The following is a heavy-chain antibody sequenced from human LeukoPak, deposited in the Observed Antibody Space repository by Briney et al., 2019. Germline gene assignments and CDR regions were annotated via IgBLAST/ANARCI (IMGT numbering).Heavy chain of an antibody. CDR2: IYHSGST. D-gene: IGHD3-22*01. Sequence: PSETLSLTCTVSGYSISSGYYWGWIRQPPGKGLEWIGSIYHSGSTYYNPSLKSRVTISVDTSKNQFSLKLNSVTAADTSVYYCARQGSSGYYWGQGTLVTVSS. V-gene: IGHV4-38-2*02. J-gene: IGHJ4*02. CDR3: ARQGSSGYY. CDR1: GYSISSGYY.